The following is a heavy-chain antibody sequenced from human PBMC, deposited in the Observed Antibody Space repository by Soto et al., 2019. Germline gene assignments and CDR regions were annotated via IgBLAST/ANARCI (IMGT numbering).Heavy chain of an antibody. Sequence: PSETLSLTCAVSGGSISSYNWWSWVRQPPGKGLEWIGEIYETGNTNYNPSLKSRVIISVDNAKSTLYLQMNSLGADDTAVYFCAKADDYNYGGSGGQNDFWGQGTLVTVSS. CDR1: GGSISSYNW. J-gene: IGHJ4*02. CDR3: AKADDYNYGGSGGQNDF. CDR2: IYETGNT. V-gene: IGHV4-4*02. D-gene: IGHD4-4*01.